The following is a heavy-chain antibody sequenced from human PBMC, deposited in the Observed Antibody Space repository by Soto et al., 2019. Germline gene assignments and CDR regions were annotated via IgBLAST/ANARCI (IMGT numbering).Heavy chain of an antibody. D-gene: IGHD6-19*01. V-gene: IGHV1-2*02. CDR2: INPNSGGT. CDR3: GRARPTYFSGWAPVKWFDP. CDR1: GYTFTSYY. J-gene: IGHJ5*02. Sequence: ASVNVSCKASGYTFTSYYMHWVRQAPGQGLEWMGWINPNSGGTNYAQKFQGRVTMTRDTSISTAYMELSRLRSDDTAVYYWGRARPTYFSGWAPVKWFDPWGQGTLVTAAS.